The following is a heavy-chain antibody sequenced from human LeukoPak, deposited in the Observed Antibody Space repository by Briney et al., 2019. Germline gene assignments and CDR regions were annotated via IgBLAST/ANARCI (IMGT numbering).Heavy chain of an antibody. CDR2: ISWDSRNI. J-gene: IGHJ6*02. V-gene: IGHV3-9*01. Sequence: GGSLRLSCAASGFTFDDYAMFWVRQAPGKGLELVSGISWDSRNIGYAASVKGRFTTSRDNGKNSLYLQMKSLRPDDTALYYCARGNRDTSGFYFYYGMDVWGPGSTVTVSS. CDR3: ARGNRDTSGFYFYYGMDV. CDR1: GFTFDDYA. D-gene: IGHD6-19*01.